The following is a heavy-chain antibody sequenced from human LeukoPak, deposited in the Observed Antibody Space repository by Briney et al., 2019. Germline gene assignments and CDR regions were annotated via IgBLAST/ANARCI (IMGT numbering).Heavy chain of an antibody. D-gene: IGHD4-23*01. CDR3: ARGLFSTVGYSGC. CDR1: GFTVSSNY. CDR2: IYSGGST. J-gene: IGHJ4*02. V-gene: IGHV3-66*01. Sequence: GGSLRLSCAASGFTVSSNYMSWVRQAPGKGLEWVSVIYSGGSTYYADSVKGRFTISRDNSDNTLYLQMNNLRADDTAVYYCARGLFSTVGYSGCWGQGTLVAVSS.